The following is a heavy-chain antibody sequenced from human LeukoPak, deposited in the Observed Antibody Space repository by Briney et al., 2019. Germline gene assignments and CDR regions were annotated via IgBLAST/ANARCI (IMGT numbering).Heavy chain of an antibody. CDR2: IKQDGSEK. CDR1: GFTFSSYW. Sequence: GGSLRLSCAASGFTFSSYWMTWIRQAPGKGLEWVANIKQDGSEKYYVDSVKGRFTISRDNAKDSLYLQMNSLRAEDTAVYYCARDTGGGYSCYDCWGQGTLVTVSS. D-gene: IGHD5-18*01. J-gene: IGHJ4*02. V-gene: IGHV3-7*01. CDR3: ARDTGGGYSCYDC.